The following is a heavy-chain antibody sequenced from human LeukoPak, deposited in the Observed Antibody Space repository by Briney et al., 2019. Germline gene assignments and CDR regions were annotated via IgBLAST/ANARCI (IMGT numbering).Heavy chain of an antibody. Sequence: GGSLRLSCAASGFAFSSYIMSWVRQAPGKSLEWVSAINVGGGSTYYADSVKGRFTISRDDSKNTLYLHMSSLRAEDTAVYHCAKDFSGSYLYFDYWGQGTLVTVSS. D-gene: IGHD1-26*01. J-gene: IGHJ4*02. CDR3: AKDFSGSYLYFDY. CDR2: INVGGGST. V-gene: IGHV3-23*01. CDR1: GFAFSSYI.